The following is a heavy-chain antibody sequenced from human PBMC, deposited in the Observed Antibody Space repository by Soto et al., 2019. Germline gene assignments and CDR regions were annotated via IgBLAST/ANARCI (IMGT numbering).Heavy chain of an antibody. D-gene: IGHD3-22*01. J-gene: IGHJ4*02. Sequence: QVRLVESGGGVVQPGRSLRLSCAASGFTFSNYGMHWVRQAPGKGLEWVALISYDGRTKFYVDSVKGRFTISRDNSKNTLYLQMDSLRTEDTAVYYGAKRSDSRGYYPPDDWGQGTLVTVSS. V-gene: IGHV3-30*18. CDR1: GFTFSNYG. CDR2: ISYDGRTK. CDR3: AKRSDSRGYYPPDD.